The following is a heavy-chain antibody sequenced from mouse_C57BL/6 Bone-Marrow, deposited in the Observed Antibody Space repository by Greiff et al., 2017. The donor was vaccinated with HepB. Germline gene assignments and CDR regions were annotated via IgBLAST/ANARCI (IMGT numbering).Heavy chain of an antibody. D-gene: IGHD1-1*01. V-gene: IGHV1-76*01. CDR1: GYTFTDYY. CDR3: ARGYYGSSYYWYFDV. CDR2: IYPGSGNT. J-gene: IGHJ1*03. Sequence: VQLQQSGAELVRPGASVKLSCKASGYTFTDYYINWVKQRPGQGLEWIARIYPGSGNTYYNEKFKGKATLTAEKSSSTAYMQLSSLTSEDSAVYFCARGYYGSSYYWYFDVWGTGTTVTVSS.